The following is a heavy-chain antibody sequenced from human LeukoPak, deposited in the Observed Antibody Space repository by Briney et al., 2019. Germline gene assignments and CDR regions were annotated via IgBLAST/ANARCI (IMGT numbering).Heavy chain of an antibody. J-gene: IGHJ5*02. CDR2: IDYSGRP. CDR1: NESFNGYY. Sequence: SEALSPSCSAYNESFNGYYWSWIRQSPGKGLEWIGHIDYSGRPNYNPSLQSRVTISVDTSRNHLSLKLTSVTAADTAFYYCARGADYWPDSWGRGTLVTVSS. CDR3: ARGADYWPDS. V-gene: IGHV4-34*01. D-gene: IGHD4-11*01.